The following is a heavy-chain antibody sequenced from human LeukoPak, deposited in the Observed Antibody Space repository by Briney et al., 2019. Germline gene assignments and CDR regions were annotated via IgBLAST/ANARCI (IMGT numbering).Heavy chain of an antibody. Sequence: PGGSLRLSCAASGFTFINYAMHWVRQAPGKGLEWVAVLSYDGSSKYYADSVKGRFTFSRDNSQNTLYLQMNSLRAEDTAVYYCARGVYSSSWYFDYWGQGTLVTVSS. V-gene: IGHV3-30*14. CDR3: ARGVYSSSWYFDY. CDR2: LSYDGSSK. CDR1: GFTFINYA. J-gene: IGHJ4*02. D-gene: IGHD6-13*01.